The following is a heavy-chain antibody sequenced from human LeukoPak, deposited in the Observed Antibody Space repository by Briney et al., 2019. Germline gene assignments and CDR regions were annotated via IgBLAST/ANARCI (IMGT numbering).Heavy chain of an antibody. CDR2: ISSSSSYT. Sequence: GGSLRLSCAASGFTFSDYYMSWIRQAPGKGLEWVSYISSSSSYTNYADSVKGRFTISRDNAKNSLYLQMNSLRAEDTAVYYCARDSGSYSGVDYWGQGTLVTASS. J-gene: IGHJ4*02. CDR1: GFTFSDYY. D-gene: IGHD1-26*01. CDR3: ARDSGSYSGVDY. V-gene: IGHV3-11*06.